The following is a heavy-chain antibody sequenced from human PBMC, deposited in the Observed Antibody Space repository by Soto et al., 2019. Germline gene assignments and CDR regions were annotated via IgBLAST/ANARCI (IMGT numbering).Heavy chain of an antibody. V-gene: IGHV3-30-3*01. Sequence: GGSLRLSCAASGFTFSSYAMHWVRQAPGKGLEWVAVISYDGSNKYYADSVKGRFTISRDNSKNTLYLQMNSLRAEDTAVYYCARDPGYSGYGVHFDYWGQGTLVTVSS. CDR1: GFTFSSYA. CDR2: ISYDGSNK. J-gene: IGHJ4*02. CDR3: ARDPGYSGYGVHFDY. D-gene: IGHD5-12*01.